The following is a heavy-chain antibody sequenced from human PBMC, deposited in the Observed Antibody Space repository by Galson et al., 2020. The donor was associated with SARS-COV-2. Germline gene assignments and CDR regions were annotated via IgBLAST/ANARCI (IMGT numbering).Heavy chain of an antibody. D-gene: IGHD6-19*01. Sequence: GESLKISCTASGFTFGDYAMSWFRQAPGQGLEWVGFIRSKAYGGTTEYAASVKGRFTISRDDSKSIAYLQMNSLKTEDTAVYYCTREDSSGWYKGCDYWGQGTLVTVSS. CDR1: GFTFGDYA. V-gene: IGHV3-49*03. CDR3: TREDSSGWYKGCDY. CDR2: IRSKAYGGTT. J-gene: IGHJ4*02.